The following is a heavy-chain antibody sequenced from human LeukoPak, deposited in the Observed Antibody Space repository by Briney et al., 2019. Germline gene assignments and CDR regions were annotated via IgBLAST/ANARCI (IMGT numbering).Heavy chain of an antibody. J-gene: IGHJ6*03. CDR3: ARGERRIQLWLSSQNYYMDV. D-gene: IGHD5-18*01. Sequence: SETLSLTCAVSGGSISSNNWWSWVRQPPGKGLEWIGEIYHSGTTNSNPSLKSRVTISVDTSKNQFSLKLSSVTAADTAVYYCARGERRIQLWLSSQNYYMDVWGKGTTVTVSS. V-gene: IGHV4-4*02. CDR1: GGSISSNNW. CDR2: IYHSGTT.